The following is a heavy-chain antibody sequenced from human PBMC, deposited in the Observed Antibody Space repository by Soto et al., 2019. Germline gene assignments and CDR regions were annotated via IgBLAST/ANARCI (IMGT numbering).Heavy chain of an antibody. V-gene: IGHV4-59*01. Sequence: SETLSLTCTVSGGSISSYYWSWIRQPPGKGLEWIGYIYYSGSTNYNPSLKSRVTISVDTSKNQFSLKLSSVTAADTAVYYCARARDYDYIWGSYSYPWFDPWGQGTPVTVSS. D-gene: IGHD3-16*02. J-gene: IGHJ5*02. CDR3: ARARDYDYIWGSYSYPWFDP. CDR1: GGSISSYY. CDR2: IYYSGST.